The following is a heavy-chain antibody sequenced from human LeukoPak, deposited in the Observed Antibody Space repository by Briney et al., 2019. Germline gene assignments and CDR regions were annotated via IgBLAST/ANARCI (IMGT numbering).Heavy chain of an antibody. CDR3: AKAVYYYDSSGYYYFDY. Sequence: GGSLRLACAASGFTFSPYAMSWVRQAPGKGLEWVSSIIGGSGITYYADSVKGRFTISRDNSKNTLYLQMNSLRAEDTAVYYCAKAVYYYDSSGYYYFDYWGQGTLVTVSS. V-gene: IGHV3-23*01. J-gene: IGHJ4*02. CDR1: GFTFSPYA. CDR2: IIGGSGIT. D-gene: IGHD3-22*01.